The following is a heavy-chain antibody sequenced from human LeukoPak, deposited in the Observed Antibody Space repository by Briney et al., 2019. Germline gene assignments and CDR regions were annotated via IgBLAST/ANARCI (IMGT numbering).Heavy chain of an antibody. D-gene: IGHD2-15*01. V-gene: IGHV4-34*01. Sequence: NTSETLSLTCAVYGGSFSGYYWSWIRQPPGKGLEWIGEINHSGSTNYNPSLKSRVTISVDTSKNQFSLKLSPVTAADTAVYYCARGSPYCSGGSCYYYWGQGTLVTVSS. J-gene: IGHJ4*02. CDR3: ARGSPYCSGGSCYYY. CDR1: GGSFSGYY. CDR2: INHSGST.